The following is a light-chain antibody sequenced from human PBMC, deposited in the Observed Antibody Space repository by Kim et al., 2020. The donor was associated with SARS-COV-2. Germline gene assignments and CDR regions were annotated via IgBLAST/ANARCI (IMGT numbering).Light chain of an antibody. Sequence: DIQMTQSPSSLSASVGDRITINCRASQNITNYLNWYQEKLGKAPNLLIYSASTLESGVPSRFSGRGSGTDFTLTISCLQPEDFATYWCQQSFRNPYTFGQGTKLEIK. CDR1: QNITNY. V-gene: IGKV1-39*01. CDR2: SAS. J-gene: IGKJ2*01. CDR3: QQSFRNPYT.